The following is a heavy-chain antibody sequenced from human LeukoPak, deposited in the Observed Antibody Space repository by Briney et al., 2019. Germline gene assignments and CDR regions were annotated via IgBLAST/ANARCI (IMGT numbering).Heavy chain of an antibody. CDR1: GDSISNGTYY. J-gene: IGHJ6*03. Sequence: NPSQTLSLTCIVSGDSISNGTYYWNWIRQPAGKGLEWIGRIYSTGSTNYNPSLKSRVTISVDTSKNEFSLDLSSATAADTAVYYCARVVSGYYYYYYYMDVWGKGTTVTVSS. D-gene: IGHD3-3*01. CDR3: ARVVSGYYYYYYYMDV. V-gene: IGHV4-61*02. CDR2: IYSTGST.